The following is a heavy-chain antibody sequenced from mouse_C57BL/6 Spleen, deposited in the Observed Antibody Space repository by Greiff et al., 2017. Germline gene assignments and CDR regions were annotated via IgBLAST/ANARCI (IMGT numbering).Heavy chain of an antibody. CDR2: IWSGGST. CDR3: ARKSDYSNYYYAMDY. J-gene: IGHJ4*01. Sequence: VKLEESGPGLVQPSQSLSITCTVSGFSLTSYGVHWVRQSPGKGLEWLGVIWSGGSTDYNAAFISRLSISKDNSKSQVFFKMNSLQADDTAIYYCARKSDYSNYYYAMDYWGQGTSVTVSS. D-gene: IGHD2-5*01. CDR1: GFSLTSYG. V-gene: IGHV2-2*01.